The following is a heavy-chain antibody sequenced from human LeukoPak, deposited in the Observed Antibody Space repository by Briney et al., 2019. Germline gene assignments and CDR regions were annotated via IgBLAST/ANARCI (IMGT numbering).Heavy chain of an antibody. J-gene: IGHJ4*02. Sequence: GGSLRLSCAASGFTFSSYAMSWVRQAPGKGLEWVSAISGSGGSTYYADSVKGRFTISRDNAKNSLYLQMNSLRAEDTALYYCAKDYYYDSSGFDYWGQGILVTVSS. CDR1: GFTFSSYA. CDR2: ISGSGGST. V-gene: IGHV3-23*01. CDR3: AKDYYYDSSGFDY. D-gene: IGHD3-22*01.